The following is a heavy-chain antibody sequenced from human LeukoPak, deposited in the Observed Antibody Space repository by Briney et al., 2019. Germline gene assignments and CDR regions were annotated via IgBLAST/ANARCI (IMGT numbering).Heavy chain of an antibody. CDR2: ISAYNGNT. CDR3: ARFGLGKHIEVAGIPFDI. J-gene: IGHJ3*02. CDR1: GCTFSSYA. Sequence: GSSVKVSCKASGCTFSSYAISWVRQAPGQGLEWMGWISAYNGNTNYAQKLQGRVTMTTDTSTSTAYMELRSLRSDDTALYYCARFGLGKHIEVAGIPFDIWGQGTMVTVSS. D-gene: IGHD6-19*01. V-gene: IGHV1-18*01.